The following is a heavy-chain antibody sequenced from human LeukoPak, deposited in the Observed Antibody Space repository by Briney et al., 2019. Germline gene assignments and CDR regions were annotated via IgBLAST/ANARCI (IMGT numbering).Heavy chain of an antibody. CDR3: ARERQDTILHSGAFDI. D-gene: IGHD2-21*01. V-gene: IGHV3-30*19. CDR1: GFSFNSHG. CDR2: IASDGSHT. Sequence: PGRSLRLSCTASGFSFNSHGMHWVRQAPGKGLEWVADIASDGSHTFYVESVKGRFTISRDNSKNTLYLQMNSLRAEDTAVYFCARERQDTILHSGAFDIWGQGTMVTVSS. J-gene: IGHJ3*02.